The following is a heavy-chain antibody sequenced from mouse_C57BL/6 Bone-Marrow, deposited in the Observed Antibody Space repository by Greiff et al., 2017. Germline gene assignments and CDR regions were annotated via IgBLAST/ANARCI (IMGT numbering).Heavy chain of an antibody. V-gene: IGHV1-81*01. D-gene: IGHD2-4*01. Sequence: VKLMESGAELARPGASVKLSCKASGYTFTSYGISWVKQRTGQGLEWIGEIYPRSGNTYYNEKFKGKATLTADKSSSTAYMELRSLTSEDAAVYFCAGGLRRWCAYGGQGTLVTVSA. CDR2: IYPRSGNT. CDR1: GYTFTSYG. J-gene: IGHJ3*01. CDR3: AGGLRRWCAY.